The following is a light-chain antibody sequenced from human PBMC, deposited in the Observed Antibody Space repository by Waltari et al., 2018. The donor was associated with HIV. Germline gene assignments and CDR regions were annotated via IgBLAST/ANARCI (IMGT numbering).Light chain of an antibody. Sequence: QSVLTQPPSVSGAPGQRGTIPCTGSSSNLGAGFDVHWYQQFPGTAPKVLIYGNTYRPSGVPDRFSGSKSGSSASLLITGLQAEDDADYYCQSYDISLSGWVFGGGTKLTVL. V-gene: IGLV1-40*01. J-gene: IGLJ3*02. CDR2: GNT. CDR3: QSYDISLSGWV. CDR1: SSNLGAGFD.